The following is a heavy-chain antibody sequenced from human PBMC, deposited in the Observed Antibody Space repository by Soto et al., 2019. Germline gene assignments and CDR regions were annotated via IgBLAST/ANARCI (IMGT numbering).Heavy chain of an antibody. V-gene: IGHV3-33*01. CDR2: IWYDGSNK. Sequence: GGSLRLSCAASGFTFSSYGMHWVRQAPGKGLEWVAVIWYDGSNKYYADSVKGRFTISRDNSKNTLYLQMNSLRAEDTAVYNCARGRGDCSGGSCPPYYYYYYMDVWGKGTTVTVSS. CDR3: ARGRGDCSGGSCPPYYYYYYMDV. D-gene: IGHD2-15*01. CDR1: GFTFSSYG. J-gene: IGHJ6*03.